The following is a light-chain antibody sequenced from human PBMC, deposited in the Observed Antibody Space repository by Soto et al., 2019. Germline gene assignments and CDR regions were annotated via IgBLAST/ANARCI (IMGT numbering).Light chain of an antibody. J-gene: IGLJ1*01. CDR3: SSYTTSSTYV. V-gene: IGLV2-14*01. CDR1: SSDVGVFNY. CDR2: EVS. Sequence: QSALTQPASVSGSPGQSITISCTGTSSDVGVFNYVSWYQQHPGKAPTLIIYEVSNRPSGVSNRFSGSKSGNTASLTISGLQAEDEADYYCSSYTTSSTYVFGTGTKVTVL.